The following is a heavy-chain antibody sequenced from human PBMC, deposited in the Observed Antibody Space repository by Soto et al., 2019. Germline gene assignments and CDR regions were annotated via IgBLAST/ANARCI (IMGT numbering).Heavy chain of an antibody. V-gene: IGHV1-69*04. CDR3: ARELGYSYGYYYYYMDV. CDR1: GGTFSSYT. Sequence: SVKVSCKASGGTFSSYTISWVRQAPGQGLEWMGRIIPILGIANYAQKFQGRVTITADKSTSTAYMELSSLRSEDTAVYYCARELGYSYGYYYYYMDVWGKGTTVTVSS. J-gene: IGHJ6*03. D-gene: IGHD5-18*01. CDR2: IIPILGIA.